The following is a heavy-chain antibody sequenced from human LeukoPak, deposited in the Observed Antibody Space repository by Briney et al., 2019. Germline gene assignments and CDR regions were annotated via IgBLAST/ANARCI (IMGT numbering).Heavy chain of an antibody. J-gene: IGHJ4*02. CDR2: IWYGGSNK. D-gene: IGHD5-18*01. CDR1: GFTFSSYG. Sequence: PGGPLRLSCAASGFTFSSYGMHWVRQAPGKGLEWVAVIWYGGSNKYYADSVKGRFTISRDNSKNTLYLQMNSLRAEDTAVYYCARAIQQLPSDYWGQGTLVTVSS. CDR3: ARAIQQLPSDY. V-gene: IGHV3-33*01.